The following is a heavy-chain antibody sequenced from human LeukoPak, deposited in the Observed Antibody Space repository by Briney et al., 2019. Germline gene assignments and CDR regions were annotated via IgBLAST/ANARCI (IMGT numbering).Heavy chain of an antibody. CDR3: ARDQFSKPDDY. D-gene: IGHD4-11*01. Sequence: PGGSLRLSCAASGFTFSSYAMHWVRQAPGKGLEWVAVISYDGSNKYYADSVKGRFTISRDNSKNTLYLQMNSLRAEDTAVYYCARDQFSKPDDYWGQGTLVTVPS. CDR1: GFTFSSYA. V-gene: IGHV3-30-3*01. J-gene: IGHJ4*02. CDR2: ISYDGSNK.